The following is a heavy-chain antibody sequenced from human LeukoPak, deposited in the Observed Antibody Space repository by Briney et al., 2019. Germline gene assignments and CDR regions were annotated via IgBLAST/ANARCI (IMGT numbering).Heavy chain of an antibody. CDR2: LYSGSST. CDR3: ARAGDHYHWYLDV. J-gene: IGHJ2*01. CDR1: GFSVSTKY. D-gene: IGHD1-14*01. V-gene: IGHV3-53*01. Sequence: PGGSLTLSCEGSGFSVSTKYMNWVRQAPGKGLEWVSILYSGSSTYYTDSVKGRFTVSRDDSKNTLYLHMNSLGVEDTAVYYCARAGDHYHWYLDVWGRGTLVTVSS.